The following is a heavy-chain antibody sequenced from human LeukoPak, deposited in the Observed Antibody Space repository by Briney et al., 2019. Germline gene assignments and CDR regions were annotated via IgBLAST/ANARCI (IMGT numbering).Heavy chain of an antibody. Sequence: GGSLRLSCAASGFTFNSYAFNWVRQAPGKGLEWVSYISSSSNVIYYTDSVKGRFTISRDNARNLLSLQMSSLRAGDTAVYYCARGDPIYDFWSGGDYWGQGSLVTVSS. J-gene: IGHJ4*02. CDR1: GFTFNSYA. CDR3: ARGDPIYDFWSGGDY. V-gene: IGHV3-48*01. CDR2: ISSSSNVI. D-gene: IGHD3-3*01.